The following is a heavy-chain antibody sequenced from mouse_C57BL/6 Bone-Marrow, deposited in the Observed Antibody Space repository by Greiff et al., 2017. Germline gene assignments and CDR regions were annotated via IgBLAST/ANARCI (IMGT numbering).Heavy chain of an antibody. V-gene: IGHV14-4*01. CDR2: IDPENGDT. J-gene: IGHJ2*01. CDR1: GFNIKDDY. CDR3: TTHYYGSHDD. Sequence: VQLQQSGAELVRPGASVKLSCTASGFNIKDDYMHWVKQRPEQGLEWIGWIDPENGDTAYASKFQGKATITADTSSNTAYLQLSGQTSEDTAVNYCTTHYYGSHDDWGKGTTLTVSS. D-gene: IGHD1-1*01.